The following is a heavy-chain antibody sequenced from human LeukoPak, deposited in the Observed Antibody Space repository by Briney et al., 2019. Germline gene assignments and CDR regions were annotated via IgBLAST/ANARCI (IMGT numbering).Heavy chain of an antibody. V-gene: IGHV4-39*01. Sequence: SETLSLTCTVSGGSISSSSYYWGWIRQPPRKGLEWIGSIYYSGSTYYNPSLKSRVTISVDTSKNQFSLKLSSVTAADTAVYYCARSYSSGWYLDYWGQGTLVTVSS. CDR2: IYYSGST. D-gene: IGHD6-19*01. J-gene: IGHJ4*02. CDR1: GGSISSSSYY. CDR3: ARSYSSGWYLDY.